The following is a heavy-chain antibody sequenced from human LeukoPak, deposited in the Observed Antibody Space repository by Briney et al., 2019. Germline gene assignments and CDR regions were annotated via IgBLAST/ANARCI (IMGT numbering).Heavy chain of an antibody. D-gene: IGHD3-3*01. Sequence: SQTLSHTCTVSGGSISSGSYYWSWIRQPAGKGLEWIGRIYTSGSTNYNPSLKSRVTISVDTSKNQFSLKLSSVTAADTAVYYCAREGNTIFGVVLRAFDIWGQGTMVTVSS. V-gene: IGHV4-61*02. J-gene: IGHJ3*02. CDR1: GGSISSGSYY. CDR2: IYTSGST. CDR3: AREGNTIFGVVLRAFDI.